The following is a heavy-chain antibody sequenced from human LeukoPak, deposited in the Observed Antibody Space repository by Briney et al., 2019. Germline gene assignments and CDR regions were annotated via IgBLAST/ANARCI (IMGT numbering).Heavy chain of an antibody. J-gene: IGHJ4*02. CDR3: ATATMVQGSPDY. Sequence: GASVKVSCKVSGYTLTELSMHWVRQAPGKGLEWMGGFDPEDGETIYAQKFQGRVTMTEDTPTDTAYMELSSLRSEDTAVYYCATATMVQGSPDYWGQGTLVTVSS. D-gene: IGHD3-10*01. V-gene: IGHV1-24*01. CDR2: FDPEDGET. CDR1: GYTLTELS.